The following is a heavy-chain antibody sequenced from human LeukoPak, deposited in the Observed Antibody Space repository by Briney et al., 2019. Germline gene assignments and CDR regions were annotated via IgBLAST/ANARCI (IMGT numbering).Heavy chain of an antibody. D-gene: IGHD1-26*01. V-gene: IGHV3-53*01. CDR2: IYSGRST. Sequence: GGSLRLSCAASGFTVSSNYMSWVRQAPGKGLEWVSIIYSGRSTYYADSVKGRFTISRDNSKNTLYLQMNSLRAEDTAVYYCAGIVGADLSFDYWGQGTLVTVSS. CDR1: GFTVSSNY. J-gene: IGHJ4*02. CDR3: AGIVGADLSFDY.